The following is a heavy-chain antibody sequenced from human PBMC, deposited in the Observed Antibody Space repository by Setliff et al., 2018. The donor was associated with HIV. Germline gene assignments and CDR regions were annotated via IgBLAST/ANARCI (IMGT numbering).Heavy chain of an antibody. V-gene: IGHV4-61*05. D-gene: IGHD3-10*01. CDR1: GGSINTGSYY. Sequence: SETLSLTCTVSGGSINTGSYYWGWIRQPPGKGLESIGHIYASGSTNYNPSLKSRVTISVDTSKNQFSLKLTSVTAADTAVYYCARVRGRYYYHYAMDVWGQGTTVTVSS. CDR3: ARVRGRYYYHYAMDV. J-gene: IGHJ6*02. CDR2: IYASGST.